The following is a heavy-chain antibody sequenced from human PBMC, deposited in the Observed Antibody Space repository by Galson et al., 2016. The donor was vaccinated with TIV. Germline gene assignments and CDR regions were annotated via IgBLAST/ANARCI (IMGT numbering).Heavy chain of an antibody. CDR2: ISRSDTTI. J-gene: IGHJ4*02. CDR1: GFIFNNYE. D-gene: IGHD3-22*01. Sequence: SLRLSCAASGFIFNNYEMNWVRQGPGKGLEWVSHISRSDTTIYYADSVKGRFTISRDNAKNSLYLQMNSLRAEDTAVYYCARGLADNSDYYPTPFDFWGQGTLVTVSS. V-gene: IGHV3-48*03. CDR3: ARGLADNSDYYPTPFDF.